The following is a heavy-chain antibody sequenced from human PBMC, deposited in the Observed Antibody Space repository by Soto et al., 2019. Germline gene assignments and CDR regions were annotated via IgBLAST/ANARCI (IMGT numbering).Heavy chain of an antibody. V-gene: IGHV3-33*01. CDR1: VFTAIRYG. D-gene: IGHD6-13*01. Sequence: AGSIRTACSASVFTAIRYGMHGVRQAPGKGLEWVAVIWYDGSNKYYADSVKGRFTISRDNAKNSVVLQMNNLRAEDTAVYYCARDWAAALDCWGPGTRVTVSA. CDR3: ARDWAAALDC. J-gene: IGHJ4*02. CDR2: IWYDGSNK.